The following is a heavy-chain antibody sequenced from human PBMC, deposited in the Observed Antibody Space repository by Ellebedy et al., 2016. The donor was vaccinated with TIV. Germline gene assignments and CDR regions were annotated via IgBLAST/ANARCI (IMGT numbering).Heavy chain of an antibody. Sequence: AASVKVSCKASGFTFVSYAIQWVRPAPGQRLEWLGWINVGNANTRYSQKFQGRVTITRDTSASTAYMELTSLTSEDTAIYYCARARGFSYFDFWGQGTLVTVSS. J-gene: IGHJ4*02. CDR1: GFTFVSYA. CDR2: INVGNANT. CDR3: ARARGFSYFDF. V-gene: IGHV1-3*01.